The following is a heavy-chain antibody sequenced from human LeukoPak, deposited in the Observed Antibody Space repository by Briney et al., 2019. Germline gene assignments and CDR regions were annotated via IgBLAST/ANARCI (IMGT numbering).Heavy chain of an antibody. J-gene: IGHJ4*02. Sequence: SETLSLTCAVYGGSFSGYYWSWIRQPPGKGLEWIGYIYYSGSTNYNPSLKSRVTISVGTSKNQFSLKLSSVTAADTAVYYCARGYSYGYVEYYFDYWGQGTLVTVSS. V-gene: IGHV4-59*01. D-gene: IGHD5-18*01. CDR1: GGSFSGYY. CDR2: IYYSGST. CDR3: ARGYSYGYVEYYFDY.